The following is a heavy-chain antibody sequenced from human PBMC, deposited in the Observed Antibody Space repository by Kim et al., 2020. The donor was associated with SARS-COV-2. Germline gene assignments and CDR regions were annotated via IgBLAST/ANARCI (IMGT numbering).Heavy chain of an antibody. V-gene: IGHV4-31*02. CDR3: ARGDTIFGVVINAFDI. Sequence: YPQGRVTISVDTSKNQFSLKLSSVTAADTAVYYCARGDTIFGVVINAFDIWGQGTMVTVSS. D-gene: IGHD3-3*01. J-gene: IGHJ3*02.